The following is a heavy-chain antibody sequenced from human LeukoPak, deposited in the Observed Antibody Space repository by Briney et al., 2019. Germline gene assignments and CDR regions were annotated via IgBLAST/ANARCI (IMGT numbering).Heavy chain of an antibody. D-gene: IGHD3-22*01. V-gene: IGHV3-21*01. CDR3: ARDLFVRYYDSSGFKS. J-gene: IGHJ5*02. Sequence: GGSLRLSCAASGFTFSNYTMNWVRQAPGKGLEWVSSISGSSSYIYYADSVKGRFTISRDNAKNSLYLQMNSQRAEDTAVYYCARDLFVRYYDSSGFKSWGQGTLVTVSS. CDR1: GFTFSNYT. CDR2: ISGSSSYI.